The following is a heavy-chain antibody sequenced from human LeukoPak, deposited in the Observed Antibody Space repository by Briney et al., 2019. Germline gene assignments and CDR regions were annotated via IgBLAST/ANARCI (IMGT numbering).Heavy chain of an antibody. CDR2: IWYDGSNE. Sequence: GGSLRLSCAASGFTFSTYGMHWVRQAPGKALEWVAVIWYDGSNEYYADSVKGRFTISRHNSKSTLYLQLNSLRAEDTAVYYCVRDVWGDRDGFFEYWGQGTLVTVAS. D-gene: IGHD2-21*01. V-gene: IGHV3-33*01. J-gene: IGHJ4*02. CDR3: VRDVWGDRDGFFEY. CDR1: GFTFSTYG.